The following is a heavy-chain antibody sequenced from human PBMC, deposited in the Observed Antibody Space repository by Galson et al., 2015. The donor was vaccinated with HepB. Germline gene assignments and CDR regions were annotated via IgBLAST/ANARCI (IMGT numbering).Heavy chain of an antibody. D-gene: IGHD2-2*01. CDR2: ISYDGSNK. J-gene: IGHJ3*02. CDR3: AMMPVTYAFDI. Sequence: SLRLSCAASGFTFSSYGMHWVRQAPGKGLEWVAVISYDGSNKYYADSVKGRFTISRDNSKNTLYLQMNSLRAEDTAVYYCAMMPVTYAFDIWGQVTMVTVSS. CDR1: GFTFSSYG. V-gene: IGHV3-30*03.